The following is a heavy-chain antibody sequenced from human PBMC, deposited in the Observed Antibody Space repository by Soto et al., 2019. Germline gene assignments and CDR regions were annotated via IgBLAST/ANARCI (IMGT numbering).Heavy chain of an antibody. CDR1: GGSISSYY. Sequence: SETLSLTCTVSGGSISSYYWSWIRQPPGKGLEWIGYIYYSGSTNYNPSLKSRVTISVDTSKNQFSLKLSSVTAADTAVNYCARLCGGSGLYYYGMDVWGQGTTVTVSS. V-gene: IGHV4-59*08. CDR3: ARLCGGSGLYYYGMDV. CDR2: IYYSGST. D-gene: IGHD2-15*01. J-gene: IGHJ6*02.